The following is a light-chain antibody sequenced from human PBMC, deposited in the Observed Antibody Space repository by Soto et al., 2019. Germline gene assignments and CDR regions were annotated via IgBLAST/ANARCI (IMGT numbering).Light chain of an antibody. Sequence: IVLTQSPCTLSLSPGLRSTLSCRAGQSVSSSYLAWYQQKPGQAPRLXIYGTSSRATGIPDRFSGSGCGTDFTLTISRLEPEDFAVYYCQQYGSSPPITFGQGTRLEIK. CDR1: QSVSSSY. V-gene: IGKV3-20*01. CDR2: GTS. J-gene: IGKJ5*01. CDR3: QQYGSSPPIT.